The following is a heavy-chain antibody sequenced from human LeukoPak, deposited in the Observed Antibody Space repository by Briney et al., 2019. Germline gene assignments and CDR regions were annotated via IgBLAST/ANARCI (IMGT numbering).Heavy chain of an antibody. CDR2: ISSSSSYI. Sequence: GGSLRLSCAASGFTFSSYSMNWVRQAPGKGLEWVSSISSSSSYIYYADSVKGRFTISRDNAKNTLYLQMNSLRAEDTAVYYCARAVDYYGSGSYDYWGQGTLVTVSS. V-gene: IGHV3-21*01. J-gene: IGHJ4*02. CDR3: ARAVDYYGSGSYDY. D-gene: IGHD3-10*01. CDR1: GFTFSSYS.